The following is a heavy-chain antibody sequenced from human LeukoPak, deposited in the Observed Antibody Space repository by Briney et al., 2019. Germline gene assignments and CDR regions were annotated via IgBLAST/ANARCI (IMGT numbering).Heavy chain of an antibody. J-gene: IGHJ6*03. CDR3: ARVGTTGGYYYYYYMDV. Sequence: SQTLSLTCTVSGGSISSGDYYWSWIRQPPGKGLEWIGYIYYSGSTYYNPSLKSRVTISVDTSKNQFSLKLSSVTAADTAVYYCARVGTTGGYYYYYYMDVWGKGTTVTVSS. D-gene: IGHD1-7*01. CDR2: IYYSGST. CDR1: GGSISSGDYY. V-gene: IGHV4-30-4*08.